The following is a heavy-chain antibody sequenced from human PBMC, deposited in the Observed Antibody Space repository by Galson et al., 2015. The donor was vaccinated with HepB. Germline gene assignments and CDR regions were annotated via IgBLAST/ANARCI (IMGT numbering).Heavy chain of an antibody. Sequence: SVKVSCKASGGTFSSHTISWVRQAPGQGLEWMGGIIPMFGSGNYARKFQGRVTITADESKSTTYMELRSLRSEDTAVYYCARQYDTSGYYAYWGQGTLVTVSS. D-gene: IGHD3-22*01. CDR3: ARQYDTSGYYAY. CDR2: IIPMFGSG. J-gene: IGHJ4*02. CDR1: GGTFSSHT. V-gene: IGHV1-69*13.